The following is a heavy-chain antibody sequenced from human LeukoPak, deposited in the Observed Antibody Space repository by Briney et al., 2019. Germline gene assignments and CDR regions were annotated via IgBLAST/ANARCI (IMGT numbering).Heavy chain of an antibody. V-gene: IGHV3-11*01. J-gene: IGHJ4*02. Sequence: GGSLRLSCAASGFTFSDYYMSWIRQAPGKGLEWVSYISSSGSTIYYANSVKGRFTISRDNAKNSLYLQMNSLRAEDTAVYYCARYMIAARPFDAFDYWGQGTLVTVSS. D-gene: IGHD6-6*01. CDR3: ARYMIAARPFDAFDY. CDR1: GFTFSDYY. CDR2: ISSSGSTI.